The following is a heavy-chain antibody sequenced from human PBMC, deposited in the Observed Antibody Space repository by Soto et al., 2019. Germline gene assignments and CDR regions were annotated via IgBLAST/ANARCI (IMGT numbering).Heavy chain of an antibody. Sequence: EVQLVETGGGLVQAGGSLRLSCADSGFPFSGHGVHWVRQAAGESLEWVSVISTSGYAVYADSVKGRFTITTEDAKNSVYLQMRSMRDGDTAVYYCARGGGFGEQYSDAFDIWGQGTMVTVSS. CDR2: ISTSGYA. V-gene: IGHV3-13*01. CDR3: ARGGGFGEQYSDAFDI. J-gene: IGHJ3*02. D-gene: IGHD3-10*01. CDR1: GFPFSGHG.